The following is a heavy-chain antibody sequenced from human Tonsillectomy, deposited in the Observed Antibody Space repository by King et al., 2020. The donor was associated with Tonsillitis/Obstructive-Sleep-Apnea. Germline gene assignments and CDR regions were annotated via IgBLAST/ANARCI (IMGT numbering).Heavy chain of an antibody. CDR2: ISGSGGST. V-gene: IGHV3-23*04. D-gene: IGHD2-8*01. CDR3: AKDPGDIVLMVYAIDY. J-gene: IGHJ4*02. CDR1: GFTFSSYA. Sequence: VQLVESGGGLVQPGGSLRLSCAASGFTFSSYAMSWVRQAPGKELEWVSAISGSGGSTYYADSVKGRFTISRDNSKNTLYLQMNSLRAEDTAVYYCAKDPGDIVLMVYAIDYWGQGTLVTVSS.